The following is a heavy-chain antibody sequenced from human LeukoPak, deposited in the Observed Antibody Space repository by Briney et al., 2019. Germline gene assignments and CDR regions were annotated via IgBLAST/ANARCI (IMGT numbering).Heavy chain of an antibody. Sequence: ASETLSLTCTASGGSISSGGYYWSWIRQHPGKGLEWIGYIYYSGSTYYNPSLKSRVTISVDTSKNQFSLKLSSVTAADTAVYYCARDLAAAGTRSRAFDIWGQGTMVTVSS. J-gene: IGHJ3*02. V-gene: IGHV4-31*03. CDR2: IYYSGST. CDR3: ARDLAAAGTRSRAFDI. CDR1: GGSISSGGYY. D-gene: IGHD6-13*01.